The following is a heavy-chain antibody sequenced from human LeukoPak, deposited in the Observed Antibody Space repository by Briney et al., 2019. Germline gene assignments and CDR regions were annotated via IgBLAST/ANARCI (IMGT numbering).Heavy chain of an antibody. CDR1: GFTFSSYE. D-gene: IGHD5-18*01. J-gene: IGHJ4*02. CDR3: ARDTDTARALFDY. V-gene: IGHV3-48*03. CDR2: ISSSGSNI. Sequence: GGSLRLSCAASGFTFSSYEMNWVRQAPGKGMEWVSYISSSGSNIYYADYVKGRFTISRDNAKNSLYLQMNSLRAEDTAVYYCARDTDTARALFDYWGQGTLVTVSS.